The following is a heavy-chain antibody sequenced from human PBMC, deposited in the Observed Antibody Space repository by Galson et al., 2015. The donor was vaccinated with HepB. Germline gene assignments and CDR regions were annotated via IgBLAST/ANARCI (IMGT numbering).Heavy chain of an antibody. CDR3: ARTEAYYYYYMDV. J-gene: IGHJ6*03. V-gene: IGHV3-48*01. CDR2: ISSGSGTI. Sequence: SLRLSCATSGFTFDSYTMNWVRQAPGKGLEWVSYISSGSGTINYADSVKGRFTISRDNAKNSLYLQMNSLRVEDTAVYYCARTEAYYYYYMDVWGKGTTVTVSS. CDR1: GFTFDSYT.